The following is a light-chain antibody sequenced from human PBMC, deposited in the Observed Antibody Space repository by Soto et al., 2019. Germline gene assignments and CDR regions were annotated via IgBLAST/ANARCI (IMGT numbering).Light chain of an antibody. CDR3: QQSFSIPFT. J-gene: IGKJ3*01. V-gene: IGKV1-33*01. CDR1: QDISNY. CDR2: DAS. Sequence: DIQMTQSPSSLSASVGDRVTITCQASQDISNYLNWYQEKPGKAPKLLIYDASNLETGVPSRFSGSGSGTDFTFTISSLQPEHIATYYCQQSFSIPFTFGPGTKVDIK.